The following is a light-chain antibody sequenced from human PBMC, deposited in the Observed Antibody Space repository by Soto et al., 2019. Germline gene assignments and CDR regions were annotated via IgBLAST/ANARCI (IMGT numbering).Light chain of an antibody. CDR2: SNN. J-gene: IGLJ1*01. V-gene: IGLV1-44*01. Sequence: QSVLTQPPSASGTPGQRVTISCSGSSSNIGSNTVNWYQQLPGTAPTLLIYSNNQRPSGVPDRCSGSKSGTSASLAISGLQSEDEADYYCAAWDDSLNGAYVFGTGTKVTVL. CDR1: SSNIGSNT. CDR3: AAWDDSLNGAYV.